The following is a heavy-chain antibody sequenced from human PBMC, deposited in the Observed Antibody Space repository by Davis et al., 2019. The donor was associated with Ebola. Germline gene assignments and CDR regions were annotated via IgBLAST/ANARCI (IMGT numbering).Heavy chain of an antibody. J-gene: IGHJ4*02. CDR2: ISGSGGST. CDR3: AREGDSSGPDFDY. Sequence: GESLKISCAASGFTFSSYGMHWVRQAPGKGLEWVSAISGSGGSTYYADSVKGRFTISRDNSKNTLYLQMNSLETEDTAVYFCAREGDSSGPDFDYWGQGTLVTVSS. D-gene: IGHD3-22*01. V-gene: IGHV3-23*01. CDR1: GFTFSSYG.